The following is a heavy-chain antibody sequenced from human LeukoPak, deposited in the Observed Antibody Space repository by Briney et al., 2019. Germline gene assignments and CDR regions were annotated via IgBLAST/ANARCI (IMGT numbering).Heavy chain of an antibody. V-gene: IGHV4-59*12. Sequence: PSETLSLTCTVSGGSISSYYWSWIRQPPGKGLEWIGYIYYSGSTNYNPSLKSRVTISVDTSKNQFSLKLSSVTAADTAVYYCARDKRVPNWFDPWGQGTLVTVSS. CDR2: IYYSGST. D-gene: IGHD6-13*01. J-gene: IGHJ5*02. CDR1: GGSISSYY. CDR3: ARDKRVPNWFDP.